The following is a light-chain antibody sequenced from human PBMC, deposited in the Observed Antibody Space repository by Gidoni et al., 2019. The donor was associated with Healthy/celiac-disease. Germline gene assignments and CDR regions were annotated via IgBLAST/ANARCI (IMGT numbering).Light chain of an antibody. Sequence: SFVLTQPPSVSVAPGKTAPITCGGTNIESKTAHWYQQKPGQAPVLVVFDVGDRPAGISDRFSGSNSGNTATLTISRVEAGDEADYSCQVWHSSAHVFFGGGTKLTVL. J-gene: IGLJ2*01. V-gene: IGLV3-21*03. CDR2: DVG. CDR3: QVWHSSAHVF. CDR1: NIESKT.